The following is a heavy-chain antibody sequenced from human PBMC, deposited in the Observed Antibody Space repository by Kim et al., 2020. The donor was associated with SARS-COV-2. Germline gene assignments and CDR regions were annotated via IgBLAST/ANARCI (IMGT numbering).Heavy chain of an antibody. Sequence: SVKGRFTISRDNSKNTLYLQMNSLRAEDTAVYYCARAPATSWHYYYMDVWGKGTTVTVSS. J-gene: IGHJ6*03. D-gene: IGHD2-2*01. CDR3: ARAPATSWHYYYMDV. V-gene: IGHV3-30*07.